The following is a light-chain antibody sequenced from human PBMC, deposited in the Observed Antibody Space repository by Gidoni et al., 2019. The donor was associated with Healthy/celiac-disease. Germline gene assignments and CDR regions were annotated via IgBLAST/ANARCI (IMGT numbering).Light chain of an antibody. J-gene: IGKJ4*01. V-gene: IGKV1-8*01. Sequence: AIRMTQSPSSFSASTGDRVTITCRASQGISSYLAWYQPKPGKAPKLLIYAASTLQSGVPSRFRGSGSGTDFTLTISCLQSEDFATYYCQQYYSYPTFGGGTKVEIK. CDR2: AAS. CDR1: QGISSY. CDR3: QQYYSYPT.